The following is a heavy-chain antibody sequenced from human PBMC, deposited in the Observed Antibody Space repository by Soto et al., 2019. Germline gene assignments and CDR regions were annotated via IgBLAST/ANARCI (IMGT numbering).Heavy chain of an antibody. CDR3: ARVPFYCSSTSCYDSYFDY. D-gene: IGHD2-2*01. V-gene: IGHV1-8*01. J-gene: IGHJ4*02. CDR1: GYTFTSYD. CDR2: MNPNSGNT. Sequence: GASVKVSCKASGYTFTSYDINWVRQATGQGLEWMGWMNPNSGNTGYAQKFQGRVTMTRNTSISTAYMELSSLRSEDTAVYYCARVPFYCSSTSCYDSYFDYWGQGTLVTVSS.